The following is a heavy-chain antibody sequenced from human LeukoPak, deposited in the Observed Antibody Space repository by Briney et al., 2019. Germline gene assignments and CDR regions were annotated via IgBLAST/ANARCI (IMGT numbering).Heavy chain of an antibody. CDR1: GLPFSTYW. V-gene: IGHV3-23*01. CDR3: AKAVAGRFDY. D-gene: IGHD6-19*01. Sequence: PGGSLRLSCAASGLPFSTYWMHWVRQAPGKGLEWVSAINDGGGYTYYADSVKGRFTISRDNSKNTLYLQMHSLRADDTALYYCAKAVAGRFDYWGQGALVTVSS. J-gene: IGHJ4*02. CDR2: INDGGGYT.